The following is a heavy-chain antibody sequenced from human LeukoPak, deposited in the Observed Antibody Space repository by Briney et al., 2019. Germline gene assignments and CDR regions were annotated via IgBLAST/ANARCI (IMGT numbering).Heavy chain of an antibody. J-gene: IGHJ5*02. Sequence: SETLSLTCSVSGGSIISNSYYWGWIRQPPGKGLEWIGSIYYRGSTYYNPSLKSRVTISVDTSKNQFSLKLSSVTAADTAVYYCARGPDQVVLLWFGEHNNWFDPWGQGTLVTVSS. V-gene: IGHV4-39*07. D-gene: IGHD3-10*01. CDR1: GGSIISNSYY. CDR2: IYYRGST. CDR3: ARGPDQVVLLWFGEHNNWFDP.